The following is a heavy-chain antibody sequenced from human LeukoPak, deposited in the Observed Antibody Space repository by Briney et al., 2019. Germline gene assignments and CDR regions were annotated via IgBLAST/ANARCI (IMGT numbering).Heavy chain of an antibody. CDR3: AREGLGSSSWFPTAFDP. Sequence: PSETLSLTCSVSGGSISSGSYYWNWIRQPAGKGLEWIGRIYSSGSTNYNPSLKSRVTISVDTSKNQFSLQLNSVTPEDTAVYYCAREGLGSSSWFPTAFDPWGQGTLVTVSS. CDR2: IYSSGST. D-gene: IGHD6-13*01. CDR1: GGSISSGSYY. J-gene: IGHJ5*02. V-gene: IGHV4-61*02.